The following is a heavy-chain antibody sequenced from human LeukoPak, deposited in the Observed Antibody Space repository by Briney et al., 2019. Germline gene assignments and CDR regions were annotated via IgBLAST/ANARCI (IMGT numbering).Heavy chain of an antibody. J-gene: IGHJ6*03. D-gene: IGHD6-13*01. CDR3: ARRLYSSSWYGDYYYYMDV. CDR1: GYTFTSYD. V-gene: IGHV1-8*03. CDR2: MNLNSGNT. Sequence: ASVKVSCKASGYTFTSYDINWVRQATGQGLEWMGWMNLNSGNTGYAQKFQGRVTITRNTSISTAYMELSSLRSEDTAVYYCARRLYSSSWYGDYYYYMDVWGKGTTVTVSS.